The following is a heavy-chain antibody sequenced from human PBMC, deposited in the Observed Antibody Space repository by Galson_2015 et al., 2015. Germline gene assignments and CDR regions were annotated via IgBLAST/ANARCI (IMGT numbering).Heavy chain of an antibody. CDR3: ARDLWFGELNWFDP. CDR1: GGSISSSDW. J-gene: IGHJ5*02. V-gene: IGHV4-4*02. D-gene: IGHD3-10*01. CDR2: IYHSGST. Sequence: ETLSLTCAVSGGSISSSDWWSWVRQPPGKGLEWIGGIYHSGSTNYNPSLKSRVTISVDKSKNQFSLKLSSVTAADTAVYYCARDLWFGELNWFDPWGQGTLVTVSS.